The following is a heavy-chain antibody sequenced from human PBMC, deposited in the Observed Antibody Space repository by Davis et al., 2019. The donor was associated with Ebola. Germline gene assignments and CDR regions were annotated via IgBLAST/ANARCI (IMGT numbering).Heavy chain of an antibody. J-gene: IGHJ4*02. Sequence: SVKVSCKASGCTFSSYAISWVRQAPGQGLEWMGGIIPIFGTGNYAQKFQGRVTITADKSTSTAYMELSRLRSDDTAVYYCARGDRINKLAYWGQGTLVTVSS. CDR3: ARGDRINKLAY. CDR1: GCTFSSYA. V-gene: IGHV1-69*06. D-gene: IGHD6-13*01. CDR2: IIPIFGTG.